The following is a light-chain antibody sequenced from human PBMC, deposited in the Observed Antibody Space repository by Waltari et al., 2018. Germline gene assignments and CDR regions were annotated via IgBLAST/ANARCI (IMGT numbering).Light chain of an antibody. J-gene: IGLJ2*01. CDR1: TLRGTY. Sequence: SYELTQPPPVSVSPGQTATITCSAKTLRGTYASWYQQRPGQSPVLIIYQDTKRPSGIPERFSGSNSGNTATLTISGTQTMDEADYYCQAWDSTTYVLFGGGTKLTVL. CDR3: QAWDSTTYVL. V-gene: IGLV3-1*01. CDR2: QDT.